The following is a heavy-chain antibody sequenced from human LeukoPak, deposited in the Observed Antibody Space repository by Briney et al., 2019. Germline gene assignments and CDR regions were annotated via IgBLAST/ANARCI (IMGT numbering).Heavy chain of an antibody. V-gene: IGHV4-39*07. CDR2: IYYSGST. Sequence: PSGTLSLTCTVSGGSISSSSYYWGWIRQPPGKGLEWIGSIYYSGSTNYNPSLKSRVTISVDTSKNQFSLKLSSVTAADTAVYYCARAYNWFDPWGQGTLVTVSS. CDR3: ARAYNWFDP. J-gene: IGHJ5*02. CDR1: GGSISSSSYY.